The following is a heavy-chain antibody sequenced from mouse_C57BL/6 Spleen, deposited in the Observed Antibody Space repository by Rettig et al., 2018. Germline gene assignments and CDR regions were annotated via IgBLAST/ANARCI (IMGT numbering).Heavy chain of an antibody. V-gene: IGHV14-3*01. D-gene: IGHD3-2*02. CDR3: AQTAQATNY. Sequence: KFQGKATITADTSSNTAYLQLSSLTSEDTAIYYCAQTAQATNYWGQGTTLTVSS. J-gene: IGHJ2*01.